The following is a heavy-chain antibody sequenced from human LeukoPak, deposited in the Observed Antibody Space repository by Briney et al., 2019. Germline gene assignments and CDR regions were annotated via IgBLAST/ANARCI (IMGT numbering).Heavy chain of an antibody. CDR2: MYYSGNT. CDR3: ARTLGWASSRYPFDG. D-gene: IGHD3-16*02. J-gene: IGHJ4*02. Sequence: SETLSLTCTVSGGSISSSNYYWGWIRQPPGKGLEGIGSMYYSGNTNYNPSLKIRVTISVDTSKNQFALKVNSVTAADTAVYYCARTLGWASSRYPFDGWGQGTLVTVSS. V-gene: IGHV4-39*01. CDR1: GGSISSSNYY.